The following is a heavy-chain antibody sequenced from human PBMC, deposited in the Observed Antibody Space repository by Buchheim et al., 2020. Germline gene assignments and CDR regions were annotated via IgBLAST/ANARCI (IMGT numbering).Heavy chain of an antibody. CDR3: AKYTSSWAHFDY. CDR2: IKGDGSGK. Sequence: EVQLVESGGGLVQPGGSLRLSCVVSGFTFSTYWMSWVRQAPGKGLEWVASIKGDGSGKFYMVPVKGRFNISRDNAKNSLNLQVNSLRVEDTAVYYCAKYTSSWAHFDYWGQGTL. CDR1: GFTFSTYW. J-gene: IGHJ4*02. D-gene: IGHD6-6*01. V-gene: IGHV3-7*01.